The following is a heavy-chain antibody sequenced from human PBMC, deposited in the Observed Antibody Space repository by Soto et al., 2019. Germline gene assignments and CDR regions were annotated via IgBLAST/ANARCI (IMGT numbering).Heavy chain of an antibody. CDR1: GFTFSSYA. D-gene: IGHD3-16*02. Sequence: EVHLLESGGGLVQPGGSLRLSCAASGFTFSSYAMSWVRQTPGEALEWVSFIRGSGGTTFYADSVKGRFTISRDNSENTLYLQMNSLRPEDTAVYYCVKDLGDYIWGSYRPGSFDYWGQGTLVTVSS. J-gene: IGHJ4*02. CDR3: VKDLGDYIWGSYRPGSFDY. V-gene: IGHV3-23*01. CDR2: IRGSGGTT.